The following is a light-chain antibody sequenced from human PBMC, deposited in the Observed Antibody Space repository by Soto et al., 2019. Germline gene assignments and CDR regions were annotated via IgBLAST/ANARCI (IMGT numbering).Light chain of an antibody. CDR2: GAS. J-gene: IGKJ5*01. V-gene: IGKV3-20*01. CDR1: QSVSSIY. CDR3: QQYCSSPPIT. Sequence: EIVLTQSPGTLSLSPGERATLSCRASQSVSSIYLAWYQQKPGQAPRLLIYGASSRATGIPDRFSGSGSGTDFTLTISRLEPEDFAVYYCQQYCSSPPITFGQGTRLEIK.